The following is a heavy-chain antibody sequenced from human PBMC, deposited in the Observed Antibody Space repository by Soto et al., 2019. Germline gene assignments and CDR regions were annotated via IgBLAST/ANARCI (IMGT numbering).Heavy chain of an antibody. CDR3: ARREYQLLPID. D-gene: IGHD2-2*01. CDR2: IDPSDSYT. CDR1: GYSFTSYW. V-gene: IGHV5-10-1*01. J-gene: IGHJ4*02. Sequence: GESLKISCKGSGYSFTSYWISRMRQMPGKGLEWMGRIDPSDSYTIYSPSVQGHVTISADKPISTAYLQWSSLKASDTAMYYCARREYQLLPIDWGQGTLVTVSS.